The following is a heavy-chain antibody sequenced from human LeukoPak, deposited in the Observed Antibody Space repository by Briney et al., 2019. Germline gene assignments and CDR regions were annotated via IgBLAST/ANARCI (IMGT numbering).Heavy chain of an antibody. CDR3: ARAVLLWFGELNDAFDI. J-gene: IGHJ3*02. D-gene: IGHD3-10*01. V-gene: IGHV4-4*07. CDR1: GGSISSYY. Sequence: PSETLSLTCTVPGGSISSYYWSWLRQPAGKGLEWFGRIYTSGSTNYNPSLNSRVTMSVDTSKNQFYLKRSSVTAADTAVYYCARAVLLWFGELNDAFDIWGQGTMVTVSS. CDR2: IYTSGST.